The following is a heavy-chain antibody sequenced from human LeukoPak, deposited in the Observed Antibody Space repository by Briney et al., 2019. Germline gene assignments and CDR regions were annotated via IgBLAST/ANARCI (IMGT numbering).Heavy chain of an antibody. Sequence: ASVKVSCKASGYTFTGYYMHWVRQAPGQGLEWMGWINPNSGGTNYAQKVQGRVTMTRDTSISTAYMELSRLRSDDTAVYYCARDGSGDTNYYYYYYMDVWGKGTTVTVSS. D-gene: IGHD4-17*01. CDR1: GYTFTGYY. CDR3: ARDGSGDTNYYYYYYMDV. J-gene: IGHJ6*03. CDR2: INPNSGGT. V-gene: IGHV1-2*02.